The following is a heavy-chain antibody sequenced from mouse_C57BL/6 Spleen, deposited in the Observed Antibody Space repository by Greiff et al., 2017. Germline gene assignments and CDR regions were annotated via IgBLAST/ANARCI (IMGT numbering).Heavy chain of an antibody. D-gene: IGHD2-2*01. Sequence: VQLQQSGAELMKPGASVKLSCKATGYTFTGYWIEWVKQRPGHGLEWIGEILPGSGSTNYNEKFKGKATFTADTSSNTAYMQLSSLTTEDSAIYYCARRDYGYDDGYYYAMDYWGQGTSVTVSS. V-gene: IGHV1-9*01. CDR3: ARRDYGYDDGYYYAMDY. J-gene: IGHJ4*01. CDR1: GYTFTGYW. CDR2: ILPGSGST.